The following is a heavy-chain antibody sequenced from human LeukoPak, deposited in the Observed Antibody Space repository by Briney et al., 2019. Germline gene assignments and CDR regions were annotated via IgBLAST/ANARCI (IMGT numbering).Heavy chain of an antibody. V-gene: IGHV4-31*03. D-gene: IGHD3-22*01. CDR1: GASFSSGDQY. Sequence: SQTLSLTCTVSGASFSSGDQYWNWIRQSPGKGLEWIGSIHPSGTLYNNPSLESRVTMSMDTSKNQFSLNLNSVTAADTAVYFCSRGLDSRKLGYGGQGTLVTVSS. J-gene: IGHJ4*02. CDR3: SRGLDSRKLGY. CDR2: IHPSGTL.